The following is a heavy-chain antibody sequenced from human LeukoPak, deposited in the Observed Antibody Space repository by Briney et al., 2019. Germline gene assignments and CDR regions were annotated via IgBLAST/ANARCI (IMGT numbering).Heavy chain of an antibody. D-gene: IGHD3-22*01. J-gene: IGHJ3*02. CDR3: ARGESLIVVASDAFDI. CDR2: IYTSGST. Sequence: SETLSLTCTVSGGSISSYYWSWIRQPAGKGLEWIGRIYTSGSTNYNPSLKSRVTISVDTSKNQFSLKLSSVTAADTAVYYCARGESLIVVASDAFDIWGQGTMVTVSS. V-gene: IGHV4-4*07. CDR1: GGSISSYY.